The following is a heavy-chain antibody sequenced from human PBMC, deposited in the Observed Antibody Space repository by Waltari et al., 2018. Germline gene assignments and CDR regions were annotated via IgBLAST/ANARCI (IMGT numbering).Heavy chain of an antibody. CDR3: ARADCSGGSCYFDY. CDR2: IWYDGSNK. D-gene: IGHD2-15*01. Sequence: QVQLVESGGGVVQPGRSLRLSCAASGFTFSSYGMHWVRQAPGKGLEWVAVIWYDGSNKYYADSVKGRFTISRDNSKNTLYLQMNSLRAEDTAMYYCARADCSGGSCYFDYWGQGTLVTVSS. CDR1: GFTFSSYG. V-gene: IGHV3-33*08. J-gene: IGHJ4*02.